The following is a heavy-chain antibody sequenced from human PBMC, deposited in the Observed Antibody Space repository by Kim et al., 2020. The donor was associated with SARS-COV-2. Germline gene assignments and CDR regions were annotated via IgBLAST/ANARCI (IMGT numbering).Heavy chain of an antibody. Sequence: GGSLRLSCEASGFTFRSYAMSWVRQAPGKGLKWVSGNSGSTGSTYYADSVKGRFTIFRDNSKITLYLQMNSLRAEDTAVYFCARDTYCSGGSCQSDYWGQGTLVTVSS. D-gene: IGHD2-15*01. J-gene: IGHJ4*02. CDR1: GFTFRSYA. CDR2: NSGSTGST. CDR3: ARDTYCSGGSCQSDY. V-gene: IGHV3-23*01.